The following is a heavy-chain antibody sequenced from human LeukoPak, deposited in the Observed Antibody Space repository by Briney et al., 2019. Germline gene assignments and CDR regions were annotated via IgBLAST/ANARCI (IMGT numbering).Heavy chain of an antibody. CDR1: GFTFSDYY. CDR3: ARDLYYYDSSGLYPPGY. J-gene: IGHJ4*02. V-gene: IGHV3-11*04. Sequence: GGSLRLSCAASGFTFSDYYMSWIRQAPGKGLEWVSYISSSGSTIYYADSVKGRFTISRDNAKNSLYLQMSSLRAEDTAVYYCARDLYYYDSSGLYPPGYWGQGTLVTVSS. D-gene: IGHD3-22*01. CDR2: ISSSGSTI.